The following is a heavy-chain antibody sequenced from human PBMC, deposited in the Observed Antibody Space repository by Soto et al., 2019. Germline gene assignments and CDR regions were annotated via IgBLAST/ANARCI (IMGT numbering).Heavy chain of an antibody. Sequence: GSMRLSSGGSGFTVCSDCMSWVREAPGKGLEWVSVIYSGGSTYYADSVKGRFTISRDNSKNTLYLQMNSLRAEDTAVYYCARLGYKYHHSSYGTHVPGPATTVTLS. CDR3: ARLGYKYHHSSYGTHV. D-gene: IGHD1-20*01. V-gene: IGHV3-53*01. CDR2: IYSGGST. J-gene: IGHJ6*02. CDR1: GFTVCSDC.